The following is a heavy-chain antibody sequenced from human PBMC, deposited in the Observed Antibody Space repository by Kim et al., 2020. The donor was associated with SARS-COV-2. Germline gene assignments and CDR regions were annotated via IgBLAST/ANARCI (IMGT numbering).Heavy chain of an antibody. Sequence: SETLSLTCTVSGGSISSYYWSWIRQPPGKGLEWIGYIYYRGSTNYNPSLKSRVTISVDTSKNQFSLKLSSVTAADTAVYYCARQRGVGLLYYYYFGMDV. CDR1: GGSISSYY. J-gene: IGHJ6*01. V-gene: IGHV4-59*08. CDR3: ARQRGVGLLYYYYFGMDV. CDR2: IYYRGST. D-gene: IGHD2-15*01.